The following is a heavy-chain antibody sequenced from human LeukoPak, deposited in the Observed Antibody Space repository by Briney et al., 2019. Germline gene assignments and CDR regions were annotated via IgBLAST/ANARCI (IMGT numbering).Heavy chain of an antibody. CDR2: ISGSGGST. CDR3: AKDFSGAAAGIGYFDY. J-gene: IGHJ4*02. CDR1: GFTFSSYA. D-gene: IGHD6-13*01. V-gene: IGHV3-23*01. Sequence: PGGSLRLSCAASGFTFSSYAMSWVRQAPGKGLEWVSAISGSGGSTYYADSVKGRFTISRDNSKNTLYLQMNSLRAEDTAVYYCAKDFSGAAAGIGYFDYWGQGTLAAVSS.